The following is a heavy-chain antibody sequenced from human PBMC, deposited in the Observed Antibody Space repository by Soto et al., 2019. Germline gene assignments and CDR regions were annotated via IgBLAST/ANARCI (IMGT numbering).Heavy chain of an antibody. Sequence: EVQLVESGGGLVQPGRSLRLSCAASGFTFDAYAMHWVRQAPGKGLEWISGISWGSDDIGYADSVKGRFTISRDNAKNSLYLQMSTLRPEDTALYYCVKGVALDHWGQGTLITVSS. CDR1: GFTFDAYA. CDR3: VKGVALDH. CDR2: ISWGSDDI. D-gene: IGHD3-10*01. J-gene: IGHJ5*02. V-gene: IGHV3-9*01.